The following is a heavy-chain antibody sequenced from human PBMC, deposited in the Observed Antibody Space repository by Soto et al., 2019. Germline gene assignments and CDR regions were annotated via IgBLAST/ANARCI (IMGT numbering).Heavy chain of an antibody. D-gene: IGHD3-16*02. CDR2: IYYSGST. CDR3: ARDSKRLGVLSTPLYYYGMDV. J-gene: IGHJ6*02. CDR1: GGSVSSGSYY. Sequence: TSETLSLTCTVSGGSVSSGSYYWSWIRQPPGKGLEWIGYIYYSGSTNYNPSLKSRVTISVDTSKNQFSLKLSSVTAADTAVYYCARDSKRLGVLSTPLYYYGMDVWGQGTTVTVSS. V-gene: IGHV4-61*01.